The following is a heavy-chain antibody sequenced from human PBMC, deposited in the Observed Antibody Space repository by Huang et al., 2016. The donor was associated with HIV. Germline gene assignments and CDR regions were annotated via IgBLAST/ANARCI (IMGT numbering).Heavy chain of an antibody. J-gene: IGHJ4*02. Sequence: QVKLVESGGGVVQPGISLRLSCASSGFTFRTYTFHWVRQAPGKVLEGVAGISYNGGKKVYAESVKGRFTISRDNSQNTVYLEVSSPRPEDSAVYYCTREFTTSVQFFDLWGQGTLVTVSS. CDR2: ISYNGGKK. CDR3: TREFTTSVQFFDL. D-gene: IGHD4-4*01. V-gene: IGHV3-30*04. CDR1: GFTFRTYT.